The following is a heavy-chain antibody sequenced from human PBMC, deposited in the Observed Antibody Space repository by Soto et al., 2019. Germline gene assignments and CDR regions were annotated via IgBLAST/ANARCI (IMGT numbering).Heavy chain of an antibody. Sequence: GESLKSSCKGSGYSFTSYWIGWVRQMPGKGLEWMGIIYPGDSDTRYSPSFQGQVTISADKSISTAYLQWSSLKASDTAMYYCARLGSSDYDFWSGYSPYYYYGMDVWGQGTTVTVSS. CDR2: IYPGDSDT. V-gene: IGHV5-51*01. J-gene: IGHJ6*02. CDR3: ARLGSSDYDFWSGYSPYYYYGMDV. D-gene: IGHD3-3*01. CDR1: GYSFTSYW.